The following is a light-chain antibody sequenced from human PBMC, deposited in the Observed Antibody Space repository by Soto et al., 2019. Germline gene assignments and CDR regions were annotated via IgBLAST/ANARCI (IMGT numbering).Light chain of an antibody. Sequence: EIVMTQSPATLSVSPGERATLSCRASQSVSSNLAWYQQKPGQAPRLLIYGASTRATGIPARFSGSGSGTEFTLTISSLQSEDFLVYYCHQYNNWSSLITFGEGPRLEIK. CDR1: QSVSSN. CDR3: HQYNNWSSLIT. J-gene: IGKJ5*01. CDR2: GAS. V-gene: IGKV3-15*01.